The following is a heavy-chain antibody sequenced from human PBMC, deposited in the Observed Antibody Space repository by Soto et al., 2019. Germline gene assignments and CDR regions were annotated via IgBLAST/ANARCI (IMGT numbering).Heavy chain of an antibody. V-gene: IGHV1-2*02. CDR3: AKTYDGSGQPSHWFGP. J-gene: IGHJ5*02. CDR2: INPKTGAT. D-gene: IGHD3-22*01. CDR1: GYTFTGYY. Sequence: ASVKVSCKASGYTFTGYYIHWVRQAPGQGLEWVGWINPKTGATNFAQRFQGRVTMTRDTSITTAYMDLSSLTSDDTATYYCAKTYDGSGQPSHWFGPWGQGNQVTVSS.